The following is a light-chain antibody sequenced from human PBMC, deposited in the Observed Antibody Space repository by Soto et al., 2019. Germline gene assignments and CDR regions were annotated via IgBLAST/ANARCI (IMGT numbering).Light chain of an antibody. CDR2: EVS. J-gene: IGLJ2*01. V-gene: IGLV2-14*01. Sequence: QSALTQPASVSGYPGQSITISCTGTSSDVGGYNYVSWYQQHPGKAPKLMIYEVSNRPSEVSNRFSGSKSGNTASLTISGLQAEDEGNYYCSSYTSGSTLVVFGGGTKLTVL. CDR3: SSYTSGSTLVV. CDR1: SSDVGGYNY.